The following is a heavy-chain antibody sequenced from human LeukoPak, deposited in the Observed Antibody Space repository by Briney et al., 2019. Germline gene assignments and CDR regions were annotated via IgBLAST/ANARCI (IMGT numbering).Heavy chain of an antibody. CDR2: IKSKADSGTS. CDR1: GFTFSSYA. V-gene: IGHV3-15*01. CDR3: ATSTFYDLWSGYSGEVHYYNYMDV. Sequence: GGSLRLSCAASGFTFSSYAMHWVRQAPGKGLEWVGRIKSKADSGTSDYAAPVKGRFTISRDDSNNTLYLQMNSLKTADTAVYYCATSTFYDLWSGYSGEVHYYNYMDVWGKGTTVTVSS. J-gene: IGHJ6*03. D-gene: IGHD3-3*01.